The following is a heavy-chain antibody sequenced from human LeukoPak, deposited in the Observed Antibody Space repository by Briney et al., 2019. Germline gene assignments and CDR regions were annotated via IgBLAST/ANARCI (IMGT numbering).Heavy chain of an antibody. V-gene: IGHV3-23*01. CDR1: GXSFSTYA. D-gene: IGHD6-13*01. Sequence: GGSLRLSCAASGXSFSTYAMNWVRQAPGKGLEWVSAISGSGDDTYYADPVKGRCTISRDNAKYTLFLQMDSLSAEDTAVYYCAKDRIGAGGTYFDYWGQGALVTVSS. J-gene: IGHJ4*02. CDR3: AKDRIGAGGTYFDY. CDR2: ISGSGDDT.